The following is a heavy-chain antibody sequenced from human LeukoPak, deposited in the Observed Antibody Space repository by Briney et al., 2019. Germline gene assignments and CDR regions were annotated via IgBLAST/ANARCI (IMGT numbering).Heavy chain of an antibody. V-gene: IGHV4-4*02. D-gene: IGHD6-19*01. Sequence: SETLSLTCAVSGVSIINCNWWSWVRQPPGKGLEWIGEIDHSGSTSYNPSLKSRVTISVDTSKNQFSLKLSSVTAADTAVYYCARATKGVAVEVQKPDYWGQGTLVTVSS. J-gene: IGHJ4*02. CDR3: ARATKGVAVEVQKPDY. CDR2: IDHSGST. CDR1: GVSIINCNW.